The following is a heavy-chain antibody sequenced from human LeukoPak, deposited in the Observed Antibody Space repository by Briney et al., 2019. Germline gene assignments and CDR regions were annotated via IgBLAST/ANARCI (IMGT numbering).Heavy chain of an antibody. V-gene: IGHV4-39*01. D-gene: IGHD3-22*01. CDR2: IFYSGST. J-gene: IGHJ4*02. CDR3: ARIITNYYFDY. Sequence: SENLSLTCTLSGGSISSNSYFWGWTRKPSGKGLEGIGSIFYSGSTYYNPSLKSRVTISVGTSKNQFSLKLRSVTAADTAVYYCARIITNYYFDYWGQGTLVTVSS. CDR1: GGSISSNSYF.